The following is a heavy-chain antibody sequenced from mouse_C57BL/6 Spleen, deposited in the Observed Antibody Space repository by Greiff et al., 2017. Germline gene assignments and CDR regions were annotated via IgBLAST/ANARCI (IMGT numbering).Heavy chain of an antibody. CDR2: IYPGDGDT. J-gene: IGHJ4*01. Sequence: QVQLQQSGPELVKPGASVKISCKASGYAFSSSWMNWVKQRPGKGLEWIGRIYPGDGDTNYNGKFKGKATLTADKSSSTAYMQLSSLTSEDSAVYFCARSYDYGAMDYWGQGTSVTVSS. V-gene: IGHV1-82*01. D-gene: IGHD2-4*01. CDR3: ARSYDYGAMDY. CDR1: GYAFSSSW.